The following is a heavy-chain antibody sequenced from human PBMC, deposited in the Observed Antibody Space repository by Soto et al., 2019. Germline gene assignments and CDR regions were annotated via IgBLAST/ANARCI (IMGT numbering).Heavy chain of an antibody. CDR1: GYSFTSYW. Sequence: VESLKISCKGSGYSFTSYWIGWVRQMPGKGLEWMGIIYPGDSDTRYSPSFQGQVTISADKSISTAYLQWSSLKASDTAMYYCATSARRYYYGMDVWGQGTTVTVS. J-gene: IGHJ6*02. CDR2: IYPGDSDT. V-gene: IGHV5-51*01. CDR3: ATSARRYYYGMDV.